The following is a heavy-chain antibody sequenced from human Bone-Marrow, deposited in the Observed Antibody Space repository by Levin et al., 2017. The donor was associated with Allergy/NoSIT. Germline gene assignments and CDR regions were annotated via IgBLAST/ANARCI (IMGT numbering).Heavy chain of an antibody. D-gene: IGHD4-17*01. CDR1: GFTFSSYA. CDR3: ARATTVTTYGLIDY. Sequence: GGSLRLSCAASGFTFSSYAMHWVRQAPGKGLEWVAVISYDGSNKYYADSVKGRFTISRDNSKNTLYLQMNSLRAEDTAVYYCARATTVTTYGLIDYWGQGTLVTVSS. V-gene: IGHV3-30-3*01. CDR2: ISYDGSNK. J-gene: IGHJ4*02.